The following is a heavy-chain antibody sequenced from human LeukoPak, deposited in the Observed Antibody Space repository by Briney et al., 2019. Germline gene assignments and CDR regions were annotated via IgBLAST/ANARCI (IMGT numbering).Heavy chain of an antibody. Sequence: GGSLRLSCAASGFTFSNYAIHWVRQAPGKGLEWVAVISYDGSSKYYADSVKGRFTISRDNSKNTLYLQMNSLRAEDTAVYYCATRFGLDYYYYYMDVWGKGTTVTVSS. CDR2: ISYDGSSK. CDR3: ATRFGLDYYYYYMDV. V-gene: IGHV3-30*04. CDR1: GFTFSNYA. J-gene: IGHJ6*03. D-gene: IGHD3-10*01.